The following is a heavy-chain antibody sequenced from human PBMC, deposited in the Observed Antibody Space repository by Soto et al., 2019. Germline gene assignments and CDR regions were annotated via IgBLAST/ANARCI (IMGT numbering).Heavy chain of an antibody. V-gene: IGHV3-23*01. J-gene: IGHJ2*01. Sequence: PGGSLRLSCAASGFTFSSYAMSWVRQAPGKGLEWVSAISGSGGSTYYADSVKGRFTISRDNSKNTLYLQMNSLRAEDTAVYYCAKGMGALRYSSGQKPRGWYFDLWGRGTLVTVSS. D-gene: IGHD6-19*01. CDR2: ISGSGGST. CDR1: GFTFSSYA. CDR3: AKGMGALRYSSGQKPRGWYFDL.